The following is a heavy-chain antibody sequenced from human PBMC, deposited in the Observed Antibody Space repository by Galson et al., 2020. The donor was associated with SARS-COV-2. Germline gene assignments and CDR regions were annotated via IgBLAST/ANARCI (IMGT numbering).Heavy chain of an antibody. CDR2: IKHDGTET. CDR3: AREDPRGDV. J-gene: IGHJ6*02. D-gene: IGHD3-10*01. Sequence: GESLKISCVVSGFTLRKYWMSWVRQAPGKGLEWVANIKHDGTETHYVDSVRGRFTVSRDNGKNSVFLQMNSLRAEDTATYFCAREDPRGDVWGQGTTVVVS. CDR1: GFTLRKYW. V-gene: IGHV3-7*03.